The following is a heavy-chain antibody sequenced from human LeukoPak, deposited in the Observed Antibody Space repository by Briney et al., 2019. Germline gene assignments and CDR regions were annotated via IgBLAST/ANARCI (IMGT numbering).Heavy chain of an antibody. CDR1: GDSISSDDYY. J-gene: IGHJ2*01. CDR2: FSASGNS. CDR3: ARAWGSYRPGYFDL. Sequence: SETLSLTCTVSGDSISSDDYYWSWLRQPAGKGLEWIGRFSASGNSNYNPSLKSRLTISVDTSKNQFSLKLTSVTAADTAVYYCARAWGSYRPGYFDLWGRGTLVTVSS. V-gene: IGHV4-61*02. D-gene: IGHD3-16*02.